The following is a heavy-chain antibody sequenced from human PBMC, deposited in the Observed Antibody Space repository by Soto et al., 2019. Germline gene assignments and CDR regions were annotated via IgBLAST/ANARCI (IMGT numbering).Heavy chain of an antibody. CDR2: IYYSGIT. Sequence: QVQLQESGPGLVKPSETLSLTCTVSGGSIISYYWSWIRRPPGKGLEWIGYIYYSGITDYNPSLKSRVTISVDTSKSQFSLKLSSVTAADTAVYYCARGGGVYYFDYWGQGTLVTVSS. J-gene: IGHJ4*02. CDR3: ARGGGVYYFDY. CDR1: GGSIISYY. D-gene: IGHD2-8*02. V-gene: IGHV4-59*01.